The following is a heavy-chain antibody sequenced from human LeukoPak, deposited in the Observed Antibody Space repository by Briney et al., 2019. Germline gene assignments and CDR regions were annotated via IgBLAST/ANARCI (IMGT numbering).Heavy chain of an antibody. CDR2: THYSDST. CDR3: ARGAMTILDC. D-gene: IGHD4/OR15-4a*01. Sequence: SETLSLTCTVSGGSISSYYWSWIRQPAGKGLEWIGYTHYSDSTNYNSSLRSRATISIDASKNQFSLRLDSVMAADTAVYYCARGAMTILDCWSQGTLVTVSS. V-gene: IGHV4-59*01. CDR1: GGSISSYY. J-gene: IGHJ4*02.